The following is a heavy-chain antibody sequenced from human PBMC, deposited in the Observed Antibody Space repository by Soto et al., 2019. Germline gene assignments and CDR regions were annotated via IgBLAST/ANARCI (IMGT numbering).Heavy chain of an antibody. V-gene: IGHV4-34*01. CDR3: ARRGRYCSSRNSCYFSFDS. J-gene: IGHJ4*02. CDR2: INPSGST. Sequence: LSLTCGVNDGSLNGYFWSWIRQSPGKGLEWIGEINPSGSTSHNPSLKSRVTLSIDTSKNQFSLRLSSVTAADMAIYYCARRGRYCSSRNSCYFSFDSWVPGTLVTVSS. D-gene: IGHD2-2*01. CDR1: DGSLNGYF.